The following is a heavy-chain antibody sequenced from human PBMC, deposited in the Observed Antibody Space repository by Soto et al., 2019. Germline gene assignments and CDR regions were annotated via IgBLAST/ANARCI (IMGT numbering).Heavy chain of an antibody. J-gene: IGHJ4*02. D-gene: IGHD6-19*01. CDR1: GYTFITYA. V-gene: IGHV1-3*01. Sequence: ASVKVSCKASGYTFITYAMHWVRQAPGQRLEWMGWINAGNGNTKYSQKFQGRVSITRDTSASTAYMELSSLRSEDTAVYYCARGIIVGGWYPYYFDYWGQGTLVTVSS. CDR2: INAGNGNT. CDR3: ARGIIVGGWYPYYFDY.